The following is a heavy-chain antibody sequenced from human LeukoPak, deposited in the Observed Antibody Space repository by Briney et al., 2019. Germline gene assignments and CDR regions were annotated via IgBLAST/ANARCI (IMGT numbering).Heavy chain of an antibody. CDR3: ARLSRFLEWFVDY. Sequence: GESLKIPCKGSGYSFTSYWIGWVRQMPGKGLEWMGIIYPGDSDTRYSPSFQGQVTISADKSISIAYLQRSSLKASDTAMYYCARLSRFLEWFVDYWGQGTLVTVSS. J-gene: IGHJ4*02. CDR1: GYSFTSYW. V-gene: IGHV5-51*01. CDR2: IYPGDSDT. D-gene: IGHD3-3*01.